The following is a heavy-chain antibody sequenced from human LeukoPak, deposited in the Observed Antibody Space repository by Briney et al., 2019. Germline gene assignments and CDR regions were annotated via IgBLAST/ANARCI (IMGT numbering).Heavy chain of an antibody. CDR1: GGTFISYA. J-gene: IGHJ4*02. Sequence: ASVKVSCKASGGTFISYAVSWVRQAPRQGLEWMGGIIPIFGTANYAQKFQGRVTITADESTSTAYMELSSLRSEDTAMYYCARSPYPYSDSSGYYYYFDYWGQGTLVTVSS. D-gene: IGHD3-22*01. CDR3: ARSPYPYSDSSGYYYYFDY. V-gene: IGHV1-69*13. CDR2: IIPIFGTA.